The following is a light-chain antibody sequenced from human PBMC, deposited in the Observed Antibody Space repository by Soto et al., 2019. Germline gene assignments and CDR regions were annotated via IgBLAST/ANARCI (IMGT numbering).Light chain of an antibody. V-gene: IGKV1-5*03. Sequence: DIQMTQSPSTLSASVGDRVTITCRASQSIGRWLAWYQQKPGKAPKLLIYKASSLESGVPSRFSGSGSETESTLTISSLQPDDFATYYCQQYNDFHTFGQGTKLETK. CDR3: QQYNDFHT. CDR2: KAS. J-gene: IGKJ2*01. CDR1: QSIGRW.